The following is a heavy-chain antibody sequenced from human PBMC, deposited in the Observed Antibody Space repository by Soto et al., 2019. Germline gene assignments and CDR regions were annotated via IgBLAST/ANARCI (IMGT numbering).Heavy chain of an antibody. J-gene: IGHJ6*02. CDR2: ISAYNGNT. CDR3: SMAITMVRGVIIRYYYYGMDV. Sequence: ASVKVSCKASGYTFTSYGISWVRQDTGQGLEWMGWISAYNGNTNYAQKLQGRVTMTTDTSTSTAYMELRSLRSDDTAVYYCSMAITMVRGVIIRYYYYGMDVWGQGTTVTVSS. V-gene: IGHV1-18*01. D-gene: IGHD3-10*01. CDR1: GYTFTSYG.